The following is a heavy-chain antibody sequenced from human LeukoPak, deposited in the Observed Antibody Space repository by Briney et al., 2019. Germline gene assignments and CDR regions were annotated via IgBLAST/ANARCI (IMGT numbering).Heavy chain of an antibody. CDR2: ISYDGGNK. Sequence: GGSLRLSCVVSGFTFRSFGMHWVRQAPGKGLEWVAVISYDGGNKYYADSVKGRFTISRDNSKNTLYLQMNSLRAEDTAVCYCARAPLYDILTGYPTAPWYFDYWGQGTLVTVSS. J-gene: IGHJ4*02. V-gene: IGHV3-30*03. D-gene: IGHD3-9*01. CDR3: ARAPLYDILTGYPTAPWYFDY. CDR1: GFTFRSFG.